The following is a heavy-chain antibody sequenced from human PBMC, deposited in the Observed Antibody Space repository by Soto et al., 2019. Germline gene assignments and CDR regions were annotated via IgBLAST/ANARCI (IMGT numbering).Heavy chain of an antibody. Sequence: PGGSLRLSCAASGFTLGNYAMSWVRQPPGTGLEWVSTISGSGSNTHYADSVKGRFSISRDNSKNTLFLQMNSLRAEDTAVYYCAKDFLGPNCSGGPCYLKYYYYYGMDVRGQGTTVTVPS. V-gene: IGHV3-23*01. CDR1: GFTLGNYA. D-gene: IGHD2-15*01. CDR3: AKDFLGPNCSGGPCYLKYYYYYGMDV. CDR2: ISGSGSNT. J-gene: IGHJ6*02.